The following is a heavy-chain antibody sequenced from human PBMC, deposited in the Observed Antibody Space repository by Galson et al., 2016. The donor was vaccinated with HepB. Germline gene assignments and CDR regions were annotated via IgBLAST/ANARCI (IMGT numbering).Heavy chain of an antibody. V-gene: IGHV1-18*01. Sequence: QSGAEVKKPGASVMLSCKTSGYTFTNNGISWVRQAPGQGLEWMGWISAHSGNTNYAQKFQGRLPLTKDTSASTVYMELRSLRFDDTAMYYCARDRDAALDYWGQGALVTVSS. D-gene: IGHD6-13*01. CDR3: ARDRDAALDY. CDR1: GYTFTNNG. CDR2: ISAHSGNT. J-gene: IGHJ4*02.